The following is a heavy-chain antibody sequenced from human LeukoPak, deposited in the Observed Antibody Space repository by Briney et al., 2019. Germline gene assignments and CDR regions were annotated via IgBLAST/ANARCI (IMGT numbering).Heavy chain of an antibody. J-gene: IGHJ4*02. Sequence: SETLSLTCTVSGGSISSSSYYWGWIRQPPGKGLEWIGSIYYSGSTYYNPSLKSRVTISVDTSKNQFSLKLSSVTAADTAVYYCARGCDYGGNCVQDYWGQGTLVTVSS. CDR1: GGSISSSSYY. V-gene: IGHV4-39*01. CDR3: ARGCDYGGNCVQDY. D-gene: IGHD4-23*01. CDR2: IYYSGST.